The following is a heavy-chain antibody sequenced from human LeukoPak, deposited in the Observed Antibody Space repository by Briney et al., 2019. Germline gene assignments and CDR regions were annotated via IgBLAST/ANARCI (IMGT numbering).Heavy chain of an antibody. D-gene: IGHD6-19*01. Sequence: GGSLRLSCAASGFTFSSYAMHWVRQAPGKGLEWVAVISYDGSNKYYADSVKGRFTISRDNSKNTLYLQMNSLRAEDTAVYYCAKELNSSGWNKGYYYGMDVWGQGTTVIVSS. J-gene: IGHJ6*02. V-gene: IGHV3-30-3*01. CDR2: ISYDGSNK. CDR1: GFTFSSYA. CDR3: AKELNSSGWNKGYYYGMDV.